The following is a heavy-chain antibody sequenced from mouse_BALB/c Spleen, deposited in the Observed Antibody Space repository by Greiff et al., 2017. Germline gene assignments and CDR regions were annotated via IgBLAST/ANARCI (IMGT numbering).Heavy chain of an antibody. CDR3: ARSYYGSSLYWYFDV. Sequence: VQLQQSGAELAKPGASVKMSCKASGYTFTSYWMHWVKQRPGQGLEWIGYINPSTGYTEYNQKFKDKATLTADKSSSTAYMQLSSLTSEESAVYYCARSYYGSSLYWYFDVWGAGTTVTVSS. V-gene: IGHV1-7*01. J-gene: IGHJ1*01. D-gene: IGHD1-1*01. CDR1: GYTFTSYW. CDR2: INPSTGYT.